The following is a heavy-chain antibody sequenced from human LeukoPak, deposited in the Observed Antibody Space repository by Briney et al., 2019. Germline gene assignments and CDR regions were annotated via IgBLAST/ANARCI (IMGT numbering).Heavy chain of an antibody. Sequence: PSETLSLTCTVSGDSISLYYWSWIRQPPGKGLEWIGYIYYSGSTNYNPSLKSRVTISVDTSKNQFSLKLSSVTAADTAVYHCARHQSYCSGGSCYPYYFDYWGQGTLVTVSS. D-gene: IGHD2-15*01. J-gene: IGHJ4*02. V-gene: IGHV4-59*08. CDR3: ARHQSYCSGGSCYPYYFDY. CDR1: GDSISLYY. CDR2: IYYSGST.